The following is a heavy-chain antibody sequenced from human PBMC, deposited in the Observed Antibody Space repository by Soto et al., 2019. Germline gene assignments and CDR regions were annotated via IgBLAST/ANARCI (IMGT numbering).Heavy chain of an antibody. CDR3: AILSGANWKGAFDI. J-gene: IGHJ3*02. V-gene: IGHV1-8*01. D-gene: IGHD1-1*01. Sequence: ASVKVSCKASGYTFTSYDINWVRQATGQGLEWMGWMNPNSGNTGYAQKFQGRVTMTRNTSISTAYMELSSLRSEDTAVYYCAILSGANWKGAFDIWGQGTMVTVSS. CDR1: GYTFTSYD. CDR2: MNPNSGNT.